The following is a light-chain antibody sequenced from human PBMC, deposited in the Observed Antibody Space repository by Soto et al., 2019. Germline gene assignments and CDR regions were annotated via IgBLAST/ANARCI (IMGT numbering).Light chain of an antibody. Sequence: QLVLTQPASVSGSPGQSITISCTGTSSDVGGYNYVSWYQRYPGKAPKLMIYDVSNRPSGVSNRFSGSKSGNTASLTISGLQAEDEADYYCSSYTSSSAVVFGGGTKLTVL. CDR1: SSDVGGYNY. J-gene: IGLJ3*02. V-gene: IGLV2-14*01. CDR3: SSYTSSSAVV. CDR2: DVS.